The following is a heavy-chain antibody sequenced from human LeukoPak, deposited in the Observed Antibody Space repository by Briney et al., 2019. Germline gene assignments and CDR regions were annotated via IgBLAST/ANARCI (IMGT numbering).Heavy chain of an antibody. CDR2: ISYDGSNK. Sequence: QAGGSLRLSCVASGFTLSGYGMHWVSQAPGKGREWVALISYDGSNKYYADSVKGRFTISRDNSKNTLYVQMNSLRVEDTAVYYCVNQDSTEYSYYFDFWGQGTLVTVSS. V-gene: IGHV3-30*18. J-gene: IGHJ4*02. D-gene: IGHD2/OR15-2a*01. CDR3: VNQDSTEYSYYFDF. CDR1: GFTLSGYG.